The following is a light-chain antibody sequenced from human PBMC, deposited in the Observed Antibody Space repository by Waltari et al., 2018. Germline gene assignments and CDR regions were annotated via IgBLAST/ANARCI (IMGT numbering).Light chain of an antibody. V-gene: IGLV1-51*01. Sequence: QSVLTQPPSVSAAPGQKVTISCSGSSSNIGNNYVSWYQQLPGTAPKLLIYDNKKRPAGIHERLCGYKAGTSAHGGSSGLQTGDEDDYYCGTGDSSLSAWVFGGGTKLTVL. CDR3: GTGDSSLSAWV. CDR2: DNK. J-gene: IGLJ3*02. CDR1: SSNIGNNY.